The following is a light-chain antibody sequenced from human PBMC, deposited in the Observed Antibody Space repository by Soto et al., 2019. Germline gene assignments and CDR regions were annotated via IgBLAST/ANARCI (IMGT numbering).Light chain of an antibody. V-gene: IGKV1-5*03. CDR3: QQYNSYSFT. CDR2: EAS. Sequence: DSQMTQSPATLAASAGDRVTSTCRASQSTSSYFAWYQQKPGKAPNLLIYEASSLDTGVPSSFSGSGSGTEFSLTISILQPDDFATYYCQQYNSYSFTFGRGTKVDIK. J-gene: IGKJ3*01. CDR1: QSTSSY.